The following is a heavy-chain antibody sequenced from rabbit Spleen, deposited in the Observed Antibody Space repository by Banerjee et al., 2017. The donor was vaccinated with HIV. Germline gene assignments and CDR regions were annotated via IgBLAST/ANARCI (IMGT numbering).Heavy chain of an antibody. CDR3: ARAIVPWLGLTRLDL. V-gene: IGHV1S7*01. J-gene: IGHJ3*01. D-gene: IGHD4-1*01. CDR2: IYAAKGST. CDR1: EIDFTKYY. Sequence: QLTETGGGLVQPGESLKLSCKASEIDFTKYYITWVRQAPGKGLEWIGIIYAAKGSTDYASWVNGRFTISSDNAQSTVDLKMASLTAADTATYFCARAIVPWLGLTRLDLWARAPSSPS.